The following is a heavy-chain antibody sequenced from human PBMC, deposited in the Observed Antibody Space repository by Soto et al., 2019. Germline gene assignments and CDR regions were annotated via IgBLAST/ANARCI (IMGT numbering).Heavy chain of an antibody. CDR2: INPNSGGT. CDR3: ARPLGSVGAFDI. CDR1: GYTFTGYY. V-gene: IGHV1-2*02. Sequence: ASVKVSCKASGYTFTGYYMHWVRQAPGQGLEWMGWINPNSGGTNYAQKFQGRVTMTRDTSISTAYMELSRLRSDDTAVYYCARPLGSVGAFDIWGPGTMVTVSS. J-gene: IGHJ3*02.